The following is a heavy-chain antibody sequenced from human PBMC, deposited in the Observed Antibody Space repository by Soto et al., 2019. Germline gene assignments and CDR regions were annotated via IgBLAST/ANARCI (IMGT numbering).Heavy chain of an antibody. D-gene: IGHD6-13*01. J-gene: IGHJ4*02. CDR3: AKDATTIAAAAPFDY. V-gene: IGHV3-9*01. CDR2: ISWNSGSI. CDR1: GFTFDDYA. Sequence: PGGSLRLSCAASGFTFDDYAMHWVRQAPGKGLKWVSGISWNSGSIGYADSVKGRFTISRDNTKNSLYLQMNSLRAEDTALYYCAKDATTIAAAAPFDYWGQGTLVTVSS.